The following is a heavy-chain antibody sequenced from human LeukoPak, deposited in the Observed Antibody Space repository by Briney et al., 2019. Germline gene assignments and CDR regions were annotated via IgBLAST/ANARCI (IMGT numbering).Heavy chain of an antibody. CDR3: ARGVRAAAGRYYYYYGMDV. CDR1: GGSFSGYY. D-gene: IGHD6-13*01. Sequence: SETLSLTCAVYGGSFSGYYWSWIRQLPGKGLEWIGEINHSGSTNYNPSLKSRVTISVDTSKNQFSLKLSSVTAADTAVYYCARGVRAAAGRYYYYYGMDVWGQGTTVTVSS. V-gene: IGHV4-34*01. J-gene: IGHJ6*02. CDR2: INHSGST.